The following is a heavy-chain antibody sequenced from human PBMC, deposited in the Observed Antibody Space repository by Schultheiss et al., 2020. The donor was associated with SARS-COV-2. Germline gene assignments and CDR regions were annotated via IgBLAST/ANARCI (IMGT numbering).Heavy chain of an antibody. CDR3: ARTTRRISEDGGRWLSIEDY. D-gene: IGHD3-22*01. CDR2: IYSGGST. CDR1: GFTVSSNY. V-gene: IGHV3-66*02. J-gene: IGHJ4*02. Sequence: GGSLRLSCAASGFTVSSNYMSWVRQAPGKGLEWVSVIYSGGSTYYADSVKGRFTISRDNSKNTLYLQMNSLRAEDTAVYYCARTTRRISEDGGRWLSIEDYWGQGTLVTVSS.